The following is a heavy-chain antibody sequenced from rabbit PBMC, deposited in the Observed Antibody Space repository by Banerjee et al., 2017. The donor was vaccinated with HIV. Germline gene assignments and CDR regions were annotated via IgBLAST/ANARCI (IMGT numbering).Heavy chain of an antibody. CDR2: MVTGDGRT. V-gene: IGHV1S40*01. CDR3: ARDLVGVIGWNFYL. D-gene: IGHD1-1*01. CDR1: GFTLSDYW. Sequence: QSLEESGGGLVTPGGSLTLTCTASGFTLSDYWIYWVRQAPGKGLEWIGCMVTGDGRTWYASWAKGRFTISRTSSTTVTLRMTSLTAADRATYFCARDLVGVIGWNFYLWGPGTLVTVS. J-gene: IGHJ4*01.